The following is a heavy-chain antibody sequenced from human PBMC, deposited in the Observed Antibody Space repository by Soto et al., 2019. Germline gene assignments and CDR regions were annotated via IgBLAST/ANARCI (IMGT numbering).Heavy chain of an antibody. CDR3: AREEGLLNWFDP. CDR1: GFTFSSYS. D-gene: IGHD1-26*01. V-gene: IGHV3-48*01. Sequence: EVQLVESGGGLVQPGGSLRLSCAASGFTFSSYSMNWVRQAPGKGLEWGSYISSSSSTIYYADSVKGRFTISRDNAKNSLYLQMYSLRAEDTAVYYCAREEGLLNWFDPWGQGTLVTVSS. J-gene: IGHJ5*02. CDR2: ISSSSSTI.